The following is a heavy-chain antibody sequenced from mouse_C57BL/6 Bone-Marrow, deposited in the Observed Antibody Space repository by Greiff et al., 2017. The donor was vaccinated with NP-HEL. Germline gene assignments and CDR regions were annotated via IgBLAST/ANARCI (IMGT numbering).Heavy chain of an antibody. CDR3: ARHYGSSYAMDY. V-gene: IGHV1-54*01. D-gene: IGHD1-1*01. Sequence: VHLVESGAELVRPGTSVKVSCKASGFAFTNYLIEWVKQRPGQGLEWIGVINPGSGGTNYNETFKGKATLTADTSSSTAYMQLSSLTSEDSAVYFCARHYGSSYAMDYWGQGTSVTVSS. CDR1: GFAFTNYL. J-gene: IGHJ4*01. CDR2: INPGSGGT.